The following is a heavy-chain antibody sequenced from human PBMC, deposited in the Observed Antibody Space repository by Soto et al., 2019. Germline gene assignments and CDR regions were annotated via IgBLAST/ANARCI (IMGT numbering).Heavy chain of an antibody. Sequence: ASVKVSCKASGYTFTSYGISWVRQAPGQGLEWMGWINPNSGGTNYAQKFQGRVTMTRDTSISTAYMELSRLRSDDTAVYYCAREYSSSSEFSGHYWFDPWGQGTLVTVSS. CDR1: GYTFTSYG. CDR3: AREYSSSSEFSGHYWFDP. J-gene: IGHJ5*02. V-gene: IGHV1-2*02. D-gene: IGHD6-6*01. CDR2: INPNSGGT.